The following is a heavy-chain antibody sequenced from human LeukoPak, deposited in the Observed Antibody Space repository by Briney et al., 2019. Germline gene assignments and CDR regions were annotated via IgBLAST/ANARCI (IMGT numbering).Heavy chain of an antibody. CDR2: ITGSGDTT. D-gene: IGHD6-19*01. CDR1: GFIFRNYA. J-gene: IGHJ4*02. CDR3: ARDGVAVTGIFDFDY. V-gene: IGHV3-23*01. Sequence: GGSLRLSCAASGFIFRNYAMSWVRQAPGKGLEWVSAITGSGDTTYYADSVKGRFTISRDNSKNTLYLQMNSLRAEDTAVYYCARDGVAVTGIFDFDYWGQGTLVTVSS.